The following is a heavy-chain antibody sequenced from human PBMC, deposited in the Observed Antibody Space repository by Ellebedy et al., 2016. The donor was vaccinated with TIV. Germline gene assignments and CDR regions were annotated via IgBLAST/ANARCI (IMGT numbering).Heavy chain of an antibody. V-gene: IGHV3-66*01. CDR1: GFNVTINY. CDR3: SRETYNDVDLDLWGIFDM. CDR2: VNRDGGT. J-gene: IGHJ3*02. D-gene: IGHD3-16*01. Sequence: GESLKISCAASGFNVTINYMSWVRQAPGKGLEWVSVVNRDGGTYYADSLKGRFTISRDLAKNTVFLQIKSLSAEDTAVYYCSRETYNDVDLDLWGIFDMWGQGTLVTVSS.